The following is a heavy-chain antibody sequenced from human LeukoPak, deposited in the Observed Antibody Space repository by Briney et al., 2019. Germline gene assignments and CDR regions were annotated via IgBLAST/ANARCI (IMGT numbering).Heavy chain of an antibody. V-gene: IGHV3-30*03. CDR2: ISYDGSNK. Sequence: PGRSLRLSCAASGFTFSSYGMHWVRQAPGKGLEWVAVISYDGSNKYYADSVKGRFTISGDNSKNTLYLQMNSLRAEDTAVYYCARAPYYYGAVGFDHWGQGTLVTVSS. CDR1: GFTFSSYG. J-gene: IGHJ4*02. D-gene: IGHD3-10*01. CDR3: ARAPYYYGAVGFDH.